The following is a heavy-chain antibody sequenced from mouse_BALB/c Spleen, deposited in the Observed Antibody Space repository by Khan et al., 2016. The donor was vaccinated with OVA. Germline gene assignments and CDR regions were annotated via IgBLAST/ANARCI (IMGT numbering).Heavy chain of an antibody. D-gene: IGHD2-1*01. CDR3: TRKGFGNYESWDY. V-gene: IGHV1-5*01. CDR2: IYPGNSDT. Sequence: VQLQQSGTVLARPGASVKMSCKASGYTFTSYWMHWVKQRPGQGLEWIGAIYPGNSDTNYNQKLTGKAKLTAVTSTSTAYMALNSLTNEDSAVYYWTRKGFGNYESWDYWGQGTTLTVSS. CDR1: GYTFTSYW. J-gene: IGHJ2*01.